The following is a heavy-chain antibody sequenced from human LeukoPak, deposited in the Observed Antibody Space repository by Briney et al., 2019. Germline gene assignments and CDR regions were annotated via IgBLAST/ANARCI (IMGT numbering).Heavy chain of an antibody. D-gene: IGHD3-10*01. J-gene: IGHJ5*02. V-gene: IGHV4-39*01. CDR3: ASTIWFGELFYFDP. CDR2: IYYSGST. CDR1: GGSISSSSYY. Sequence: PSETLSLTCTVSGGSISSSSYYWGWLRQPPGTGLEWIGSIYYSGSTYYNPSLKSRVTISVDTSKNQFSLKLSSVTAADTAVYYCASTIWFGELFYFDPWGQGTLVTVSS.